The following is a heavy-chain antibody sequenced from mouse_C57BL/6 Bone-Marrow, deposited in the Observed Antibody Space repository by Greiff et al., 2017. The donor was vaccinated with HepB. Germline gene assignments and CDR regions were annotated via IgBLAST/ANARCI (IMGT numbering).Heavy chain of an antibody. CDR3: ARYDYDPVYAIDY. V-gene: IGHV1-81*01. CDR1: GYTFTSYG. Sequence: VQLQQSGAELARPGASVKLSCKASGYTFTSYGISWVKQRTGQGLEWIGEIYPRSGNTYYNEKFKGKATLTADKSSSTAYMELRSLTSEDSAVYFCARYDYDPVYAIDYWGQGTSVTVSS. D-gene: IGHD2-4*01. CDR2: IYPRSGNT. J-gene: IGHJ4*01.